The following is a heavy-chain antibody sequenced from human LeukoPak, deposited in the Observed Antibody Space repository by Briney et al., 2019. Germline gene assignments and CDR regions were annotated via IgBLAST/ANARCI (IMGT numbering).Heavy chain of an antibody. CDR1: GFTVSSNY. V-gene: IGHV3-53*01. CDR2: IYSGGST. D-gene: IGHD5-12*01. CDR3: ARRPGATAFDY. Sequence: PGGPLRLSCAASGFTVSSNYMSWVRQAPGKGLEWVSVIYSGGSTYYADSVKGRFTISRDNSKNTLYLQMNSLRAEDTAVYYCARRPGATAFDYWGQGTLVTVSS. J-gene: IGHJ4*02.